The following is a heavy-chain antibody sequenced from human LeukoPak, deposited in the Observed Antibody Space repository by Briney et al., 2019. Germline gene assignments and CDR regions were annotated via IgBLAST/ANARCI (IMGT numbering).Heavy chain of an antibody. J-gene: IGHJ4*02. V-gene: IGHV3-21*06. CDR1: GFSFKDYA. CDR2: ISSINDYI. D-gene: IGHD3-3*01. CDR3: ARVPGGMEWSDFDY. Sequence: GGYLRLSCEVSGFSFKDYAMNWVRQAPGKGLEWVSSISSINDYIWYADSVRGRFTISRDNAKNSLYLQMNSLRAEDTAVYYCARVPGGMEWSDFDYWGQGTLVAVSS.